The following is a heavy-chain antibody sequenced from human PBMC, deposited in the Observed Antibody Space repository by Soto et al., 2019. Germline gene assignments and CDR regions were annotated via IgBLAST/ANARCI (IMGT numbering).Heavy chain of an antibody. CDR3: ARVSVPAASYYYGMDV. V-gene: IGHV1-69*14. D-gene: IGHD2-2*01. Sequence: QVQLVQSGAEVKKPGSSVKVSCKASGGTFSSYAISWVRQAPGPGLEWMGGIIPIFGTANYAQKFQGRVTITADKSTRTGYMELSSVTSEDMAVYYCARVSVPAASYYYGMDVWGQGTTVTVSS. CDR2: IIPIFGTA. J-gene: IGHJ6*02. CDR1: GGTFSSYA.